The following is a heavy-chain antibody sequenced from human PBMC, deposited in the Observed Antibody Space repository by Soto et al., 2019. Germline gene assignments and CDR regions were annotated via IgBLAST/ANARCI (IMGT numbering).Heavy chain of an antibody. D-gene: IGHD3-22*01. CDR2: ISSSSSLI. J-gene: IGHJ6*02. CDR1: GFTFNDYS. V-gene: IGHV3-48*01. CDR3: ARVMRDSSGSHYYYGMDV. Sequence: PGGSLRLSCAASGFTFNDYSMNWVRQAPGKGLEWVSYISSSSSLIYYADSVKGRFTISRDNVKNSVYLQMNSLGAEDTALYYCARVMRDSSGSHYYYGMDVWGQGTTVTVSS.